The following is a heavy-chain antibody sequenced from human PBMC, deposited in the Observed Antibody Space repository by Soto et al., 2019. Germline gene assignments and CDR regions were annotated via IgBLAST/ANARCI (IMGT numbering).Heavy chain of an antibody. Sequence: GSLRLSCAASGFTFSNYWMSWVRQAPGKGLEWVANIKQDGSEKYYVDSVEGRFTISRDNAKNSLYLQMNSLRAEDTAVYYCARGSGWYHGFEYWGQGT. D-gene: IGHD6-19*01. V-gene: IGHV3-7*01. J-gene: IGHJ4*02. CDR1: GFTFSNYW. CDR3: ARGSGWYHGFEY. CDR2: IKQDGSEK.